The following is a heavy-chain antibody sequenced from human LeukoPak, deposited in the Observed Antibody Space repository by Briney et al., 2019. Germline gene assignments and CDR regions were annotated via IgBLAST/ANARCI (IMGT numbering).Heavy chain of an antibody. V-gene: IGHV3-74*01. CDR3: VRDDSSHFDY. CDR1: GFTFSNYW. Sequence: GGSLRLSCAASGFTFSNYWMSWVRQAPGKGLVWVSRINRDGSSTNHADSVKGRFTISRDNAKNTLYLQMNSLRAEDTAVYYCVRDDSSHFDYWGQGALVTVSS. D-gene: IGHD6-13*01. CDR2: INRDGSST. J-gene: IGHJ4*02.